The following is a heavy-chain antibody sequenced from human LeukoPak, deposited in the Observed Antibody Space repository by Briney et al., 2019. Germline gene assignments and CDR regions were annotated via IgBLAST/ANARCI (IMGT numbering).Heavy chain of an antibody. CDR2: IIPIFGTA. CDR3: ARVRRDDSSGLYYYGMDV. V-gene: IGHV1-69*13. D-gene: IGHD3-22*01. CDR1: GGTFSSYA. Sequence: SVKVSCKASGGTFSSYAISWVRQAPGQGLEWMGGIIPIFGTANYAQKFQGRVTITADESTSTAYMELSSLRSEDTAVYYCARVRRDDSSGLYYYGMDVWGQGTTVTVSS. J-gene: IGHJ6*02.